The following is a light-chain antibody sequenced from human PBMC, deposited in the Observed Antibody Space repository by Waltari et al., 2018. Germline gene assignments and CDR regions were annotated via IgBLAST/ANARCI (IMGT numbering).Light chain of an antibody. CDR1: QSLSNY. CDR3: HQTRSLPDT. CDR2: GAF. Sequence: DIQMTQSPSSLSASVGDRVTITCRASQSLSNYLNWYQHKAGEAPKLLIHGAFNLQSGVPSRFSGSGSGTDFTLIINSLQPEDVATYYCHQTRSLPDTFGQGTKLEI. J-gene: IGKJ2*01. V-gene: IGKV1-39*01.